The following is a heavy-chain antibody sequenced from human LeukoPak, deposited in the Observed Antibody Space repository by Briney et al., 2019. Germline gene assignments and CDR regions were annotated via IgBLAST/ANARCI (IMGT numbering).Heavy chain of an antibody. D-gene: IGHD1-14*01. CDR3: ATSEGEPDQFDY. CDR2: ISYDGSNK. Sequence: GGSLRLSCAASGFTFSSYAMHWVRQAPGKGLEWVAVISYDGSNKYYADSVKGRFTISRDNSKNALYLQMNSLRAEDTAVYYCATSEGEPDQFDYWGQGTLVTVSS. J-gene: IGHJ4*02. CDR1: GFTFSSYA. V-gene: IGHV3-30-3*01.